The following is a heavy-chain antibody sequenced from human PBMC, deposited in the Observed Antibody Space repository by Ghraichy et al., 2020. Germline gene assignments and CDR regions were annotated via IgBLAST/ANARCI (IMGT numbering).Heavy chain of an antibody. D-gene: IGHD1-26*01. CDR1: GGSISSSSYY. CDR2: IYYSGST. Sequence: LETLSLTCTVSGGSISSSSYYWGWIRQPPGKGLEWIGSIYYSGSTYYNPSLKSRVTISVDTSKNQFSLKLSSVTAADTAVYYCARPLVGSTGVVAFDIWGQGTMVTVSS. V-gene: IGHV4-39*01. J-gene: IGHJ3*02. CDR3: ARPLVGSTGVVAFDI.